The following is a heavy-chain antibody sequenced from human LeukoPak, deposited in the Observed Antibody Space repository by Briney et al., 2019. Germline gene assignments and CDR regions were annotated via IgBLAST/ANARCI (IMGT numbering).Heavy chain of an antibody. V-gene: IGHV3-23*01. CDR1: GFTLSSYA. D-gene: IGHD2-21*01. CDR2: ISDSGNT. J-gene: IGHJ4*02. CDR3: AKAPVTTCRGAYCYPFDY. Sequence: GGSLRLSCAASGFTLSSYAMSWVRQAPGKGLEWVSAISDSGNTYHADSVKGRFTISRDSSKNTLFLQMDRLRPEDAAVYYCAKAPVTTCRGAYCYPFDYXXQGTLVTVSX.